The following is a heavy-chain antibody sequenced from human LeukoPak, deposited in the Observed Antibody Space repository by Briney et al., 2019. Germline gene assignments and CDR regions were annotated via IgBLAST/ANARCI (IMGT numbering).Heavy chain of an antibody. CDR1: GFTFSSYG. V-gene: IGHV3-33*01. J-gene: IGHJ4*02. CDR3: ARGATGSDY. Sequence: PGGSLRLSCAASGFTFSSYGMHWVRQAPGKGLEWVAVIWYDGSNKYYADSVKGRFTISRDNAKNSLFLQMNSLRVEDTAVYYCARGATGSDYWGQGTLVTVSS. D-gene: IGHD1-1*01. CDR2: IWYDGSNK.